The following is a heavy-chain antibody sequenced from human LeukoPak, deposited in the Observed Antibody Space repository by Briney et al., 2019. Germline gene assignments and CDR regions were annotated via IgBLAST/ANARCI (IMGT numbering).Heavy chain of an antibody. Sequence: ASVKVSCKASGYIFSKFGITWVGQAPGQGLEGMGWISAYIGNANYPEKLQGRVTMTTDTSPKTAYMELRSLTSDDTALYYCARSCLGTTTAGPFDYWGQGTLVTVSS. V-gene: IGHV1-18*01. CDR1: GYIFSKFG. CDR2: ISAYIGNA. D-gene: IGHD5-12*01. CDR3: ARSCLGTTTAGPFDY. J-gene: IGHJ4*02.